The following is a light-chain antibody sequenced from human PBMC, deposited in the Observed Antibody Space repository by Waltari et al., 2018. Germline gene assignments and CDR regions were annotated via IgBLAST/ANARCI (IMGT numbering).Light chain of an antibody. CDR2: SSF. CDR3: QYHGALPIT. V-gene: IGKV3-20*01. J-gene: IGKJ4*01. CDR1: QRVTSTY. Sequence: VLTQSPGTLSLSPGESATFSCRASQRVTSTYLAWYQQKPSQAPRLLIFSSFLRATDIPERFSGSGSGTDFTLTINRLEPEDFAVYYCQYHGALPITFGGGTKVDI.